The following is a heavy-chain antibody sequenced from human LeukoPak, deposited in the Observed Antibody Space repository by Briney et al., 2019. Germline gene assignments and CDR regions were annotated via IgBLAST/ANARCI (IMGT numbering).Heavy chain of an antibody. CDR1: GVSVSRNSYY. Sequence: PSETLSLTCTVSGVSVSRNSYYWSWIRQSAGKGLEWIGRIYIDGATDYNPSLKSRVTMSLDMSKNQFSLKLSSVTAADTAVYYCARGGYYGSGSSTVRYFYYYMDVWGTGTAVTISS. D-gene: IGHD3-10*01. J-gene: IGHJ6*03. V-gene: IGHV4-61*02. CDR2: IYIDGAT. CDR3: ARGGYYGSGSSTVRYFYYYMDV.